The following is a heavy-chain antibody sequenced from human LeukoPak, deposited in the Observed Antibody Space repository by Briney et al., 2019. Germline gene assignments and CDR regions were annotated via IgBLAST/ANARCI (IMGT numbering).Heavy chain of an antibody. CDR1: GGSISTYY. J-gene: IGHJ5*02. CDR3: ARERTSCTNGVCRTPRWFDP. CDR2: IYISGTT. Sequence: LETLSLTCTASGGSISTYYWTWIRQPAGKGLEWIGHIYISGTTNYSPSLKSRVTMSVDTSKNQFSLKLSSVTAADTAVYYCARERTSCTNGVCRTPRWFDPWGQGILVTVSS. D-gene: IGHD2-8*01. V-gene: IGHV4-4*07.